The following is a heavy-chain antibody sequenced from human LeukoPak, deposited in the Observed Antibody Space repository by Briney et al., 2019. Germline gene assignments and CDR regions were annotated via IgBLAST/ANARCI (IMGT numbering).Heavy chain of an antibody. CDR2: ISGSGSST. V-gene: IGHV3-23*01. Sequence: GGSLRLSCAASGFTFNRYWMSWVRQAPGKGLEWVSAISGSGSSTYYVDSVKGRFTISSDISKNTLFLQMNSLRAEDTAIYYCAKHVQDYYDSSGSRSYDYWGQGTLVTVSS. J-gene: IGHJ4*02. D-gene: IGHD3-22*01. CDR3: AKHVQDYYDSSGSRSYDY. CDR1: GFTFNRYW.